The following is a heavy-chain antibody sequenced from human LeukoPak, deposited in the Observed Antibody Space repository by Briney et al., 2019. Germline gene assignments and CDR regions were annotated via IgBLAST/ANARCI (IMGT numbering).Heavy chain of an antibody. Sequence: TGGSLRLSCAASGFSFSSYAMSWVRQAPGKGLEWVSVISGSGGNTYYADSVKGRFTIPRDNSKNTLFVQMNSLRAEDTAVYYCAKGLYSSGEYLDYWGQGTLVTVSS. D-gene: IGHD6-19*01. CDR2: ISGSGGNT. J-gene: IGHJ4*02. CDR3: AKGLYSSGEYLDY. CDR1: GFSFSSYA. V-gene: IGHV3-23*01.